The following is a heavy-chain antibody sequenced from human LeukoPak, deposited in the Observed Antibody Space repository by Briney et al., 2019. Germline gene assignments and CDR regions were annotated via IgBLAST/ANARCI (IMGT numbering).Heavy chain of an antibody. J-gene: IGHJ3*02. V-gene: IGHV4-39*01. CDR1: GGSISGNSYY. D-gene: IGHD4-17*01. Sequence: SETLSLTCIVSGGSISGNSYYWGGIRQPPGKGLECIGSIYFSGTTYYDPSLKSRVTISVDTSKNQFSLRLSSVTAADTAVYYCARHTGYGDYVVFDIWGQGTMVTVSS. CDR3: ARHTGYGDYVVFDI. CDR2: IYFSGTT.